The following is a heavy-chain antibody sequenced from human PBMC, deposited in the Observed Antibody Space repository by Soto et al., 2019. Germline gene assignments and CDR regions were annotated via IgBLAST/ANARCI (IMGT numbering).Heavy chain of an antibody. Sequence: ASVKVSCKASGYTFTSYDINWVRQATGQGLEWMGWMNPNSGNTGYAQKFQGRVTMTRNTSTSTAYMELSSLRSDDTAVYYCARDLITMLVVYIQHHDAFDIWGQGTMVTVSS. J-gene: IGHJ3*02. CDR3: ARDLITMLVVYIQHHDAFDI. V-gene: IGHV1-8*01. CDR1: GYTFTSYD. CDR2: MNPNSGNT. D-gene: IGHD3-22*01.